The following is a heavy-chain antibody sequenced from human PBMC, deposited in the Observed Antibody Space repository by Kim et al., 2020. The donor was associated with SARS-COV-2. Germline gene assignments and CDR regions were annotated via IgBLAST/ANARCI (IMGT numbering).Heavy chain of an antibody. CDR2: ISSSGSTI. CDR3: ARDVPTLFTVTPNDAFDI. J-gene: IGHJ3*02. Sequence: GGSLRLSCAASGFTFSDYYMSWIRQAPGKGLEWVSYISSSGSTIYYADSVKGRFTISRDNAKNSLYLQMNSLRAEDTAVYYCARDVPTLFTVTPNDAFDIWGQGTMVTVSS. V-gene: IGHV3-11*01. CDR1: GFTFSDYY. D-gene: IGHD4-17*01.